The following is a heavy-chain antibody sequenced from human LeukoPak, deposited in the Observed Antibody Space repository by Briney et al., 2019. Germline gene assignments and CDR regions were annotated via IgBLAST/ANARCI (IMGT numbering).Heavy chain of an antibody. V-gene: IGHV3-23*01. CDR2: INISGGTT. D-gene: IGHD3-3*02. Sequence: GGSLRLSCVKSLFTLSTDIITAVGQAPGKGPEWVSSINISGGTTDYSDSVKGRFTVSRDNSKSTLYLQMESLGVEDTAVYYCTRQAFRDWENTYSDSWGKGTLVTVSS. CDR1: LFTLSTDI. CDR3: TRQAFRDWENTYSDS. J-gene: IGHJ4*02.